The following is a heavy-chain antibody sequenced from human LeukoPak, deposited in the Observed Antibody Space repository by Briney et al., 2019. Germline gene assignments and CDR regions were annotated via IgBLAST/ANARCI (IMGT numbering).Heavy chain of an antibody. CDR1: GFTFSSNG. CDR2: IWYDGSNK. D-gene: IGHD1-26*01. V-gene: IGHV3-33*01. Sequence: GGSLRLSCAASGFTFSSNGMHWVRQAPGKGLEWVALIWYDGSNKYYADSVKGRFTISRDNSKNTLYLQMNSLRAEDTAVYYCARFHGIYLIDYWGQGTLVTVSS. J-gene: IGHJ4*02. CDR3: ARFHGIYLIDY.